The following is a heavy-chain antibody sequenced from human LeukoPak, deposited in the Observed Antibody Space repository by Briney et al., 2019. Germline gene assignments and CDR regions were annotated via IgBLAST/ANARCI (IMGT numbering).Heavy chain of an antibody. D-gene: IGHD4-17*01. CDR2: ISSSGSTI. J-gene: IGHJ4*02. Sequence: GGSLRLSCAASGFTFSDYYMSWIRQAPGKGLEWVSYISSSGSTIYYADSVKGRFTISRDNSKNTLYLQMNSLRAEDTAVYYCAKDPNDYGDYYFDYWGRGTLVTVSS. V-gene: IGHV3-11*01. CDR3: AKDPNDYGDYYFDY. CDR1: GFTFSDYY.